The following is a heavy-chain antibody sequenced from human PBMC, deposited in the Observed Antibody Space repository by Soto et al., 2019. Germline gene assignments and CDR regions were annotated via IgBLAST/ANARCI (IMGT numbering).Heavy chain of an antibody. CDR2: IYYSGST. J-gene: IGHJ4*02. Sequence: SETLSLTCSVSGGSISSGGYYWSWVRQHPGKGLDLIGYIYYSGSTYYNPSLKSRVIISLDTSKNQYSLKLSSVTAADKAVYYCARVWGYGGNSRFDYWGQGTLFTVSS. D-gene: IGHD4-17*01. CDR3: ARVWGYGGNSRFDY. CDR1: GGSISSGGYY. V-gene: IGHV4-31*03.